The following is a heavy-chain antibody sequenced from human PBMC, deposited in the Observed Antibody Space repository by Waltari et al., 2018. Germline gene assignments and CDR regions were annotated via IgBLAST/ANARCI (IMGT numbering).Heavy chain of an antibody. CDR2: LIPICPAP. CDR3: AREMGMTAPGTVI. Sequence: QVQLVQSGAEVKKPGSSVKVSCKASGGTFSSYAISWVRQAPGQGLEYMGGLIPICPAPNYAQKFQGRVTITADESTSTAYMELSSLRSEDTAVYYCAREMGMTAPGTVIWGQGTLVTVSS. CDR1: GGTFSSYA. V-gene: IGHV1-69*01. J-gene: IGHJ4*02. D-gene: IGHD6-13*01.